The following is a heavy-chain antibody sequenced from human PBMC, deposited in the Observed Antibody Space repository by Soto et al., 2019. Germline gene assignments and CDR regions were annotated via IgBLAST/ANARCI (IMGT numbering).Heavy chain of an antibody. J-gene: IGHJ6*02. CDR3: ATTVVLPYYGMDV. V-gene: IGHV3-48*01. CDR2: ISSSSSTI. CDR1: GFTFSSYS. D-gene: IGHD4-17*01. Sequence: PGGSLRLSCAASGFTFSSYSMNWVRQAPGKGLEWVSYISSSSSTIYYADSVKGRFTISRDNAKNSLYLQMNSLRAEDTAVYYCATTVVLPYYGMDVWGQGTTVTVSS.